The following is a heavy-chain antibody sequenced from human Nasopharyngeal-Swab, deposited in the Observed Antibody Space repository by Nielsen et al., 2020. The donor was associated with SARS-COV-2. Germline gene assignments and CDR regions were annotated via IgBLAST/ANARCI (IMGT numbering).Heavy chain of an antibody. CDR3: TTESDILTGYYIGAIDY. V-gene: IGHV3-15*01. J-gene: IGHJ4*02. CDR1: GFTVSSNY. D-gene: IGHD3-9*01. CDR2: IKSKTDGGTT. Sequence: GESLKISCAASGFTVSSNYMSWVRQAPGKGLEWVGRIKSKTDGGTTDYAAPVKGRFTISRDDSKNTLYLQMNSLKTEDTAVYYCTTESDILTGYYIGAIDYWGQGTLVTVSS.